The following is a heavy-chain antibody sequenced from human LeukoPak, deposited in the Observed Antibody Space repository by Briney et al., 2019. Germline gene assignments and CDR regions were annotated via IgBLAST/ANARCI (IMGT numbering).Heavy chain of an antibody. Sequence: GGSLRLSCAASGFTFSSYGMHWVRQAPGKGLEWVAVIWYDGSNKYYADSVKGRFTISRDNSKNTLYLQMNSLRAEDTAVYYCAREYSSSSLYYYYGTDVWGQGTTVTVSS. V-gene: IGHV3-33*01. CDR3: AREYSSSSLYYYYGTDV. CDR1: GFTFSSYG. D-gene: IGHD6-6*01. CDR2: IWYDGSNK. J-gene: IGHJ6*02.